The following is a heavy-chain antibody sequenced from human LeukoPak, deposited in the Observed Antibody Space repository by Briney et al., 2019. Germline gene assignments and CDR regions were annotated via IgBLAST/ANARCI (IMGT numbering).Heavy chain of an antibody. D-gene: IGHD5-24*01. Sequence: GGSLRLSCAASGFSFSSYEMNWVRQAPGKGLEWVSNISGSGSGGSTYYADSVKGRFTISRDNSKNTLYLQMNSLRAEDTAVYYCAKSGYNRFDYWGQGTLVTVSS. CDR3: AKSGYNRFDY. CDR2: ISGSGSGGST. CDR1: GFSFSSYE. V-gene: IGHV3-23*01. J-gene: IGHJ4*02.